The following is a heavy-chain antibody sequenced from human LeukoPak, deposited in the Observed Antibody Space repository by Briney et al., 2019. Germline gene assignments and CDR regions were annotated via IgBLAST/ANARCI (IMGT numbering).Heavy chain of an antibody. D-gene: IGHD3-3*01. CDR3: ARDRAWNYFDY. J-gene: IGHJ4*02. Sequence: PGGSLRLSCAAAGFTFSSYWMSWVRQAPGKGLEWLANIKQDGGEKYYVDSVKGRFTISRDNSKNTLYLQMDSLRAEDTAVYYCARDRAWNYFDYWGQGTLVTVSS. CDR1: GFTFSSYW. V-gene: IGHV3-7*01. CDR2: IKQDGGEK.